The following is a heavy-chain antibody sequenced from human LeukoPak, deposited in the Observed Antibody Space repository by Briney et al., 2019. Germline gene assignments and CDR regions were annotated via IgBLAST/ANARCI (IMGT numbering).Heavy chain of an antibody. CDR3: VSPRGFSYGYFDY. CDR2: IYYTGRT. CDR1: GGSISSSSHS. Sequence: SETLSLTCTVSGGSISSSSHSWGWIRQPPGKGLEWTGTIYYTGRTYYNPSLESRLTISVDTSKDQFSLTLGSVSATDTAVYYCVSPRGFSYGYFDYWGQGTLVTVSS. V-gene: IGHV4-39*01. J-gene: IGHJ4*02. D-gene: IGHD5-18*01.